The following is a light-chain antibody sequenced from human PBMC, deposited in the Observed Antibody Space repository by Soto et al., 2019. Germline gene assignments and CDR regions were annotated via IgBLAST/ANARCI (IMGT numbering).Light chain of an antibody. J-gene: IGLJ2*01. CDR3: TSYASGSTVI. CDR2: DVS. CDR1: SSDVGGYRF. V-gene: IGLV2-14*03. Sequence: QSALTQPASVSGSPGQSVTISCTGTSSDVGGYRFVSWYQQRPGKAPKLMIYDVSERPSWVSTRFSCSKSGSTASLTISCLQGEYEPDDYFTSYASGSTVIFGAGTTLTVL.